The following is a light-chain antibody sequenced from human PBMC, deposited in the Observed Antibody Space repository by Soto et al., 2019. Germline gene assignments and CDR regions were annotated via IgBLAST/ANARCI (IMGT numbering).Light chain of an antibody. V-gene: IGLV1-40*01. Sequence: QPVLTQPPSVSGAPGQRVTISCTGSSSNIGAGYDVHWYQQLPGTAPKLLIYGNSNRPSGVPDRFSGSKSGTSASLAITGLQAEDEADYYCQSYDSSLSGSVFPVVFGGGTKLTVL. CDR3: QSYDSSLSGSVFPVV. CDR2: GNS. J-gene: IGLJ2*01. CDR1: SSNIGAGYD.